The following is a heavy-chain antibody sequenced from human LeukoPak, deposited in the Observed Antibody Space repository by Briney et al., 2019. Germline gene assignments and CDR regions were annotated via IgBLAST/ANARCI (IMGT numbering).Heavy chain of an antibody. CDR1: GYTFTSYG. J-gene: IGHJ5*02. V-gene: IGHV1-18*01. CDR2: ISAYNGNT. D-gene: IGHD4-17*01. Sequence: ASVKVSCKASGYTFTSYGISWARQAPGQGLEWMGWISAYNGNTNYAQKLQGRVTMTTDTSTSTAYMELRSLRSDDTAVYYCARDHDYGDYGNWFDPWGQGTLVTVSS. CDR3: ARDHDYGDYGNWFDP.